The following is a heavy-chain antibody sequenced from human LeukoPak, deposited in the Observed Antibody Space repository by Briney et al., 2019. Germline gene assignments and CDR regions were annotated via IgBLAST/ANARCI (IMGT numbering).Heavy chain of an antibody. Sequence: GSLRLSCAASGFTFRSSWMSWVRQAPGKGLEWVANIKPDASEKYYVDSVKGRFTISRDNAKNTLFLQMNTLRAEDTAVYYCAKDSSGYYWGQGTLVTVSS. CDR3: AKDSSGYY. V-gene: IGHV3-7*04. D-gene: IGHD6-19*01. J-gene: IGHJ4*02. CDR1: GFTFRSSW. CDR2: IKPDASEK.